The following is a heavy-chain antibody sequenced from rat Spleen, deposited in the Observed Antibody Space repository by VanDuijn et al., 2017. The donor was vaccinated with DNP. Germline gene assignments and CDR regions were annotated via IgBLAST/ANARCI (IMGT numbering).Heavy chain of an antibody. CDR2: INKDSSTI. J-gene: IGHJ2*01. Sequence: EVKLVESGGGLVQPGKSLKLSCAASGFNFNDNWMGWVRQAPGKGLEWIGEINKDSSTITYSPSLKDKFTISRDNAQNTLYLQMSKLGSEDTAIYHCAKGPNYGGWNDYFDYWGQGVMVTVSS. V-gene: IGHV4-2*01. D-gene: IGHD1-11*01. CDR1: GFNFNDNW. CDR3: AKGPNYGGWNDYFDY.